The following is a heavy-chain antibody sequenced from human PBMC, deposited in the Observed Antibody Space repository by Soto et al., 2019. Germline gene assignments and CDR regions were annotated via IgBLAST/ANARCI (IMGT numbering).Heavy chain of an antibody. D-gene: IGHD1-26*01. CDR2: MNPSGTNT. J-gene: IGHJ3*01. V-gene: IGHV1-8*01. Sequence: QVQLVQSGAEVKKPGASVQVSCKASGLTLPSDDIIWVRQTAGQGLEWMGWMNPSGTNTGYTQKFQGRATFSWNTPTTTAYMELTSLTSVDTRDYCCTRYPSIDPLAFDVWGQRTIVSVSS. CDR3: TRYPSIDPLAFDV. CDR1: GLTLPSDD.